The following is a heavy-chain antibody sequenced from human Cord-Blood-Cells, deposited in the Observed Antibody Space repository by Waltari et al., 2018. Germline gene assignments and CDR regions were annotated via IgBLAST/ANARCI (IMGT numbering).Heavy chain of an antibody. V-gene: IGHV4-59*01. D-gene: IGHD2-2*01. CDR1: GGSISSYS. J-gene: IGHJ6*03. Sequence: ESGPGLVKPSETLSLTCTVSGGSISSYSWSWIRQPPGQGLEWIGYIYYSGSTNYNPSLKSRVTISVDTSKNQFSLKLSSVTAADTAVYYCARILADIVVVPAIDRYYMDVWGKGATVSVSS. CDR3: ARILADIVVVPAIDRYYMDV. CDR2: IYYSGST.